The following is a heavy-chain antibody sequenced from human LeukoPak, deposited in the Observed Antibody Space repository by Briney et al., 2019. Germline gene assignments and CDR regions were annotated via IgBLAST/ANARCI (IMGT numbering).Heavy chain of an antibody. V-gene: IGHV4-34*01. CDR2: INHSGST. CDR3: ARGRSSSWPDSFDY. J-gene: IGHJ4*02. CDR1: GGSFSGYY. D-gene: IGHD6-13*01. Sequence: SETLSLTCAVYGGSFSGYYWSWIRQPPGKGLEWIGEINHSGSTNYNPSLKSRVTISVDTSKNQFPLKLSSVTAADTAVYYCARGRSSSWPDSFDYWGQGTLVTVSS.